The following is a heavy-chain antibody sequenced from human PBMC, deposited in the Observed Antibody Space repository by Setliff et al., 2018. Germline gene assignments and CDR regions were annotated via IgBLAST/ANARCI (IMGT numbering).Heavy chain of an antibody. D-gene: IGHD2-2*01. Sequence: SETLSLTCSVYGESFSNNYWGWIRQSPGKGLEWIGSMYYSGSTYYNPSLKGRVTLSGDTTKNQFSLKLTSVTAADTAVYYCARTPCTTTSCFYFHYWGQGTVVTVSS. CDR2: MYYSGST. V-gene: IGHV4-39*07. J-gene: IGHJ4*02. CDR1: GESFSNNY. CDR3: ARTPCTTTSCFYFHY.